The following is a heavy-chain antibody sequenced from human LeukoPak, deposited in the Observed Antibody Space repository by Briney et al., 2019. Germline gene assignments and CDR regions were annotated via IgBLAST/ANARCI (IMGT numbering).Heavy chain of an antibody. CDR3: ARRGQTYCSSTSCYVGPLGGMDV. CDR1: GYSFTSYW. J-gene: IGHJ6*02. Sequence: GESLKISCKGSGYSFTSYWIGWVRQMPGKGLEWMGIIYPGDSDTRYSPSFQGQVTVSADKSISTAYLQWSSLKASDTAMYYCARRGQTYCSSTSCYVGPLGGMDVWGQGTTVTVSS. D-gene: IGHD2-2*01. CDR2: IYPGDSDT. V-gene: IGHV5-51*01.